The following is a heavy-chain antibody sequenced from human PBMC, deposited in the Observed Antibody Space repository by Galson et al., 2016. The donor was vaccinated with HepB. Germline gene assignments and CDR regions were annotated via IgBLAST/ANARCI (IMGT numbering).Heavy chain of an antibody. CDR1: GYTFTTYG. Sequence: SVKVSCKASGYTFTTYGISWVRRAPGQGLEWLGWISTYNDHRNYAQKFQGRVTMTTDTSTATAYMELRSLRSDDTAVYYCAREVPTAGGFFDYWGQGTQVTVSS. CDR3: AREVPTAGGFFDY. D-gene: IGHD5-12*01. CDR2: ISTYNDHR. J-gene: IGHJ4*02. V-gene: IGHV1-18*04.